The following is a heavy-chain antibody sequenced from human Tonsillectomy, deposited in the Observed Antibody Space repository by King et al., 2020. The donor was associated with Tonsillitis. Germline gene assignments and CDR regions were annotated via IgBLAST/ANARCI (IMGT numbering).Heavy chain of an antibody. J-gene: IGHJ4*02. V-gene: IGHV3-7*01. D-gene: IGHD3-3*01. Sequence: VQLVESGGDLVQPGGSLRLSCAASGFIFSNYWMTWVRQAPGKGLEWVANIRDDGGDTYYVDSVKGRFTISRDNAKNSLFLQMNSLRGEDTAVYYCSRGRGGSGYYEEWGQGTLVTVSS. CDR1: GFIFSNYW. CDR3: SRGRGGSGYYEE. CDR2: IRDDGGDT.